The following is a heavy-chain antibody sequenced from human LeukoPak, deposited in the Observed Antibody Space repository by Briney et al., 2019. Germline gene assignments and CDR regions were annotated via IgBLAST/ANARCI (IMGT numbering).Heavy chain of an antibody. CDR3: VRDFRSADY. Sequence: GGSLRLSCAASGFSFSTYCMHWLRQAPGKGPMWVSRICPDGTVTNYADSVKARFSISRDNARNTVYLQMNSLRAEDTAVYYCVRDFRSADYWGQGTLVTVSS. V-gene: IGHV3-74*01. CDR1: GFSFSTYC. J-gene: IGHJ4*02. CDR2: ICPDGTVT.